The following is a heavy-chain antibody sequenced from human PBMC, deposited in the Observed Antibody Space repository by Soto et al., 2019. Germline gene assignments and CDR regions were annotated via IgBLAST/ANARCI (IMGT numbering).Heavy chain of an antibody. D-gene: IGHD2-2*02. CDR2: INHSGST. Sequence: ASETLSLTCAVYGGSFSGYYWSWIRQPPGKGLEWIGEINHSGSTNYNPSLKSRVTISVDTSKNQFSLKLSSVTAADTAVYYCARARGLLPSVVPAAINYYYGMDVWGQGTTVTVSS. J-gene: IGHJ6*02. V-gene: IGHV4-34*01. CDR1: GGSFSGYY. CDR3: ARARGLLPSVVPAAINYYYGMDV.